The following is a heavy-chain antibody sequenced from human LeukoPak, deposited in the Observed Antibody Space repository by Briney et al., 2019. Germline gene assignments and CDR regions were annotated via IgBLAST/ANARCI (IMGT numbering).Heavy chain of an antibody. CDR2: IDYSGST. CDR3: ARTRTVYQYYYYMDV. Sequence: SETLSLTCTVSGGSISSYYWSWIRQPPGKGLEWIGYIDYSGSTNHNPSLNSRVTISVDTSKNQFSLKLTSVTAADTAVYYCARTRTVYQYYYYMDVWGKGTTVTVAS. J-gene: IGHJ6*03. V-gene: IGHV4-59*01. D-gene: IGHD2-2*01. CDR1: GGSISSYY.